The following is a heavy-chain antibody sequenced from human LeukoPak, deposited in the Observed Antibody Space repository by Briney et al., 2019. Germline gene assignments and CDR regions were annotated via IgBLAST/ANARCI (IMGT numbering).Heavy chain of an antibody. Sequence: GGSLRLSCAASGFTFSDYYMSWIRQAPGKGLEWISYISNSGSTIYYADSVKGRFAISRDNSKNTLFLQMNSLRAEDTAVYYCARSGRRELLRTYFDYWGQGTLVTVSS. CDR2: ISNSGSTI. CDR3: ARSGRRELLRTYFDY. CDR1: GFTFSDYY. V-gene: IGHV3-11*04. D-gene: IGHD1-7*01. J-gene: IGHJ4*02.